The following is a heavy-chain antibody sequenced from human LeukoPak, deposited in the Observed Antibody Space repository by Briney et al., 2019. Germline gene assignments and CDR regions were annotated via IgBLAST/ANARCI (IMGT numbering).Heavy chain of an antibody. CDR2: ISTDSGKT. J-gene: IGHJ5*02. D-gene: IGHD2-2*01. CDR1: GYTFTTYG. Sequence: ASVKVSCKTSGYTFTTYGISWVRQAPGQGLEWMGWISTDSGKTNYAQRFRGRVTMTTDTSTSIAYMELRSLRSDDTAVYYCARDWDCTSSRCQDCFDPWGQGTLVIVSS. V-gene: IGHV1-18*01. CDR3: ARDWDCTSSRCQDCFDP.